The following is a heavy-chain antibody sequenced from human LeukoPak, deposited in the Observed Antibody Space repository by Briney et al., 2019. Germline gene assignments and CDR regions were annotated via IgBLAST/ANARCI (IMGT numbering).Heavy chain of an antibody. Sequence: ASVKVSCTASGYTFTSYDINWVREATGQGLEWMGWMNPNSGNTGYAQKFQGRVTMTRNTSISTAYMELSSLRSEDTAVYYCARGLLRGPGAFDIWGQGTMVTVSS. J-gene: IGHJ3*02. D-gene: IGHD3-10*01. CDR3: ARGLLRGPGAFDI. CDR2: MNPNSGNT. CDR1: GYTFTSYD. V-gene: IGHV1-8*01.